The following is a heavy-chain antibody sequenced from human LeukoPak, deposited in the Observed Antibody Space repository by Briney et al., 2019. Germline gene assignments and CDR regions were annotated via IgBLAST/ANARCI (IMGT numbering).Heavy chain of an antibody. CDR3: ARGIRGSSWYYLSDP. CDR1: GFTFSDYY. V-gene: IGHV3-11*01. J-gene: IGHJ5*02. CDR2: ISSSGSTI. Sequence: GGSLRLSCAASGFTFSDYYMRWIRQAPGKGLEWVSYISSSGSTIYYADSVKGRFTISGDNAKNSLYLQMNSLRAEDTAVYYCARGIRGSSWYYLSDPWGQGTLVTVSS. D-gene: IGHD6-13*01.